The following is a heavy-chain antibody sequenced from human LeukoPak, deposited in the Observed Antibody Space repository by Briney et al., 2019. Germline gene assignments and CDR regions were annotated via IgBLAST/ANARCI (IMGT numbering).Heavy chain of an antibody. V-gene: IGHV4-34*01. CDR1: GGSFRGYY. Sequence: SETLSLTCAVYGGSFRGYYWSWIPEPPGKGLEGMGEINHSGSTNYNPSLKSRVNISVDTSKNQFSLKLSSVTAADTAVYYCARAAGEDTAWHGGSDYWGQGTLVTVSS. CDR3: ARAAGEDTAWHGGSDY. J-gene: IGHJ4*02. D-gene: IGHD5-18*01. CDR2: INHSGST.